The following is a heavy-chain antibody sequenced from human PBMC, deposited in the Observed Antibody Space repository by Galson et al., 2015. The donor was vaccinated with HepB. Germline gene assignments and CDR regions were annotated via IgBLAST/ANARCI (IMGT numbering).Heavy chain of an antibody. CDR2: IDWDDDK. CDR1: GFSLSTSGMC. CDR3: ARILDEGATRGTAFDI. Sequence: PALVKPTQTLTLTCTFSGFSLSTSGMCVSWIRQPPGKALEWLALIDWDDDKYYSTSLKTRLTISKDTSKNQVVLTMTNMDPVDTATYYCARILDEGATRGTAFDIWGQGTMVTVSS. D-gene: IGHD1-26*01. V-gene: IGHV2-70*01. J-gene: IGHJ3*02.